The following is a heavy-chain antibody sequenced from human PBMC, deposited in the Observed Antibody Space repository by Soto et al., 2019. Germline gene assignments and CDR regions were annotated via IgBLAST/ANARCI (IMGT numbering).Heavy chain of an antibody. V-gene: IGHV3-23*01. J-gene: IGHJ4*02. CDR1: GFPFSTYA. CDR3: AKDRPYTSMVLYFFDS. Sequence: SCAASGFPFSTYAMTWVRQAPGKGLEWVSAISGSGDSTYYADSVKGRFTISRDNSKNTLSLQMNSLRAEDTATYYCAKDRPYTSMVLYFFDSWGQGTLVTVSS. CDR2: ISGSGDST. D-gene: IGHD5-18*01.